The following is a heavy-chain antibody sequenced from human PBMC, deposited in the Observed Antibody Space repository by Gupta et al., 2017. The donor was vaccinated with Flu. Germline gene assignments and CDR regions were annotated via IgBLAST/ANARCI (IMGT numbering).Heavy chain of an antibody. D-gene: IGHD3-22*01. CDR1: GLHLRGPQ. Sequence: GPLGESWGRLVQDGGSPGVLRGGSGLHLRGPQLVRVRQAPGKGLEWIGRSRKKANGYSTVYAASVEGRFSFSRDESKNSLNLEMSSLQTEDTAVYYCTRVNYYDFGGYYPDYWGQGILVTVSS. CDR2: SRKKANGYST. J-gene: IGHJ4*02. V-gene: IGHV3-72*01. CDR3: TRVNYYDFGGYYPDY.